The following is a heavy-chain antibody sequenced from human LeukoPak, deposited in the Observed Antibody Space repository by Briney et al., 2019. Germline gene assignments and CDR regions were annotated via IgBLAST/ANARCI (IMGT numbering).Heavy chain of an antibody. D-gene: IGHD1-26*01. CDR2: IYTSGST. V-gene: IGHV4-61*02. Sequence: PSQTLSLTCTVSGGSISSGSYYWSWIRQPAGKGLEWIGRIYTSGSTNYNPSLKSRVTISVDTSKNQFSLKLSSVTAADTAVYYCARDSGSLSRRGMDVWGQGTTVTVSS. J-gene: IGHJ6*02. CDR1: GGSISSGSYY. CDR3: ARDSGSLSRRGMDV.